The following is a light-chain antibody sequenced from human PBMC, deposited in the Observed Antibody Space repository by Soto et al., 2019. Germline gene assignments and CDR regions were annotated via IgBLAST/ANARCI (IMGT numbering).Light chain of an antibody. CDR3: CSSVGSPNWV. CDR2: EVN. CDR1: SSDVGSCNC. V-gene: IGLV2-23*02. Sequence: ALTQPASVSGSPGHSITISCTGTSSDVGSCNCVSWYQQHPGKAPTLMIYEVNKRPSGVSNRFSGSKSGNTASLTISGLQAEDEADYYCCSSVGSPNWVFGGGTKLTVL. J-gene: IGLJ3*02.